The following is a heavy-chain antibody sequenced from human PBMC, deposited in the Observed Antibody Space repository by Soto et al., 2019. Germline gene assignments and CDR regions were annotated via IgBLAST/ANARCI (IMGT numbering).Heavy chain of an antibody. CDR1: DFSISNAW. CDR3: TTGSVEGV. J-gene: IGHJ6*02. CDR2: IKTRSEGEAT. Sequence: EVQLVESGGGLVKPGGSLRLSCAASDFSISNAWMNWVRQAPGKGLEWVGRIKTRSEGEATDYAAPLKDRFTISRDESKNTLFLQMNSLKTEDTAVYYCTTGSVEGVWGQGATVIVSS. D-gene: IGHD2-15*01. V-gene: IGHV3-15*07.